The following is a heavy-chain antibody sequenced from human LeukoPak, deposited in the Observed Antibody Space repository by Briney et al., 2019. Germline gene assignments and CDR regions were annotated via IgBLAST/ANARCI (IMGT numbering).Heavy chain of an antibody. CDR1: GGSISSGNSHY. V-gene: IGHV4-61*02. D-gene: IGHD3-22*01. Sequence: SETLSLTCTVSGGSISSGNSHYWTWIRQPAGKGLEWIWRIYTTGRTMYNPSLKSRLTISIDTSKNQFFLKLTSVTAADTAVYYCARDYFDSSLYLGFWGQGTLVTVSS. CDR3: ARDYFDSSLYLGF. CDR2: IYTTGRT. J-gene: IGHJ4*02.